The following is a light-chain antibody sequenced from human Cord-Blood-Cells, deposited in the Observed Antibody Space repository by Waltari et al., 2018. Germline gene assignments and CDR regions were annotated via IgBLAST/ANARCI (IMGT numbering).Light chain of an antibody. CDR3: CSYAGSYAFWV. J-gene: IGLJ3*02. CDR1: SSDVGGYNY. CDR2: DVS. V-gene: IGLV2-11*01. Sequence: QSALTQPRSVSGSPGQSVTISCTGTSSDVGGYNYVSWYQQHPGKAPKLMIYDVSKRPSGVPVRFSGYKSRNAASLTIAGLQAEDEADYYCCSYAGSYAFWVFGGGTKLTVL.